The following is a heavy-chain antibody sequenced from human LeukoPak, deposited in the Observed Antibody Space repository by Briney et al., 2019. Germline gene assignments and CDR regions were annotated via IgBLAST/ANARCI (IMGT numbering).Heavy chain of an antibody. CDR3: ASSVITTAPVYFDY. CDR2: ISSSGSTI. D-gene: IGHD3-22*01. CDR1: GFTFSDYY. Sequence: PGGSLRLSCAASGFTFSDYYMSWIRQAPGKGLEWVSYISSSGSTIYYADSVKGRFTISRDNAKNSLYLQMNSLRAEDTAVYYCASSVITTAPVYFDYWGQGTLVTVSS. V-gene: IGHV3-11*01. J-gene: IGHJ4*02.